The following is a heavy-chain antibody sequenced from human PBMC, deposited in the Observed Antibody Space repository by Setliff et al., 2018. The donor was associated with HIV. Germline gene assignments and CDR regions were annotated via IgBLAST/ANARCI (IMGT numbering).Heavy chain of an antibody. V-gene: IGHV1-69*05. CDR2: IIPIFGTA. CDR3: AKGIVVVPAAEYYFDY. D-gene: IGHD2-2*01. Sequence: GASVKVSCKASGGTFSSYAISWVRQAPGQGLEWMGGIIPIFGTANYAQKFQGRVTITTDESTSTAYMELSSLRSEDTAVYYCAKGIVVVPAAEYYFDYWGQGTLVTVSS. J-gene: IGHJ4*02. CDR1: GGTFSSYA.